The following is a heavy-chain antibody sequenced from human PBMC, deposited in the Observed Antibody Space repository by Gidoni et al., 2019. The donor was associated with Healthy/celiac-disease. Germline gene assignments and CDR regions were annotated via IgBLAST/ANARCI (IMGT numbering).Heavy chain of an antibody. V-gene: IGHV1-46*01. J-gene: IGHJ4*02. CDR1: GYTFTNYF. D-gene: IGHD3-10*01. Sequence: QVQLVQSGAEVKKPGASVKVSCKASGYTFTNYFIHWVRQAPGQGLEWMGIINARGGTKSDTHKFQGRVTMTWDTSTSTVSRELSSLRSEDTAVYYCARGPDSGRNYFDYWGQGTLVTVSS. CDR2: INARGGTK. CDR3: ARGPDSGRNYFDY.